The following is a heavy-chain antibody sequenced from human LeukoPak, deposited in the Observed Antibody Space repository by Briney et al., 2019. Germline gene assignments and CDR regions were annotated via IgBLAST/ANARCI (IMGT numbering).Heavy chain of an antibody. CDR3: ARDLDNWNYDPFDY. J-gene: IGHJ4*02. V-gene: IGHV1-2*02. D-gene: IGHD1-7*01. CDR2: INPDSGGT. Sequence: ASVKVSCKTSGYTFTAHYLHWVRQAPGQGLQWMGWINPDSGGTNYAQTFQGRVTMSIDTSVDTAYMELTSLTSDDSAVYYCARDLDNWNYDPFDYWGQGTLVTVSS. CDR1: GYTFTAHY.